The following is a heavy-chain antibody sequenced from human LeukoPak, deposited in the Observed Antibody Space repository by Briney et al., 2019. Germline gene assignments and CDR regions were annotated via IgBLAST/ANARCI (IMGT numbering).Heavy chain of an antibody. CDR2: IYYSGSA. V-gene: IGHV4-59*01. CDR1: GGSISSYY. CDR3: ARLSSSSWYYFDY. D-gene: IGHD6-13*01. J-gene: IGHJ4*02. Sequence: KTSETLSLTCTVSGGSISSYYWSWIRLPPGKGLEWIGYIYYSGSANYNPSLKSRVTISVDTSKNQFSLKLSSVTAADTAVYYCARLSSSSWYYFDYWGQGTLVTVSS.